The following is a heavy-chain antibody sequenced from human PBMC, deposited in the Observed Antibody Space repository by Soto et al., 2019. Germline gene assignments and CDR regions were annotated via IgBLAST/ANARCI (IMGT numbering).Heavy chain of an antibody. CDR1: GGTFSSYA. CDR2: IIPIFGTA. Sequence: QVQLVQSGAEVKKPGSSVKVSCKASGGTFSSYAISWVRQAPGQGLEWMGGIIPIFGTANYAQKFQGRVTITADESTSTAYMELSSLRSEDTAVYYCARERGDTVVVTAMGAYWFDPWGQGTLVTVSS. J-gene: IGHJ5*02. D-gene: IGHD2-21*02. V-gene: IGHV1-69*01. CDR3: ARERGDTVVVTAMGAYWFDP.